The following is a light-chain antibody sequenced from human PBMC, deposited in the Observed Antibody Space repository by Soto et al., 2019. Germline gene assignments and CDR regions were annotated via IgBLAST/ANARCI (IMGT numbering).Light chain of an antibody. CDR1: QSIANY. Sequence: DIQMTQSPSSLSASVGDRVTITCRASQSIANYLSWYQHTLGKPPKLLIYAASSLQSGVPSRFSGSGSGTDFTLTISSLHPEDFATYCCQQRSSTPLTFGGGTKVELK. CDR2: AAS. CDR3: QQRSSTPLT. J-gene: IGKJ4*01. V-gene: IGKV1-39*01.